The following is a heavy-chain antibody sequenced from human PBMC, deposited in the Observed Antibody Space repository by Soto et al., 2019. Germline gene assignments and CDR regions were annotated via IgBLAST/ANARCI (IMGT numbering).Heavy chain of an antibody. Sequence: GYRRSRENQLPGKGLEWLGYIYFSGSTYYNPSHESRVTISLDTTQNHFSLSLRSVTAADTAVYYCATGNAWEVLLAYWGPGTQVTVSS. D-gene: IGHD1-26*01. CDR1: GYR. V-gene: IGHV4-31*02. J-gene: IGHJ4*02. CDR3: ATGNAWEVLLAY. CDR2: IYFSGST.